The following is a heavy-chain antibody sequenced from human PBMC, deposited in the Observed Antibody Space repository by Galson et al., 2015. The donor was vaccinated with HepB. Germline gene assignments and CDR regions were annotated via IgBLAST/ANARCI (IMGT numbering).Heavy chain of an antibody. Sequence: SLRLSCAASGFTFRNYGIHWVRQAPGKGLEWVAFIRYDGSNIHYPDSVKGRFTISRDNSKSTLYLQMNSLRAEDTAAYYCAKSLREAVSGTAENTAENWGQGTLVTVSS. J-gene: IGHJ4*02. CDR3: AKSLREAVSGTAENTAEN. D-gene: IGHD6-19*01. V-gene: IGHV3-30*02. CDR2: IRYDGSNI. CDR1: GFTFRNYG.